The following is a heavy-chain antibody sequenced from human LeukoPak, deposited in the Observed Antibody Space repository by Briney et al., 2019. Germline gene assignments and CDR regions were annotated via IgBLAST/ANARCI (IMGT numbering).Heavy chain of an antibody. V-gene: IGHV3-15*01. J-gene: IGHJ4*02. D-gene: IGHD2-15*01. CDR3: TTGSRLRYCSGGSCFPEDY. CDR1: GFTFSNAW. CDR2: IKSKTDGGTT. Sequence: GGSLRLSCAASGFTFSNAWMSWVRQAPGKGLEWVGRIKSKTDGGTTDYAAPVKGRFTISRDDSKNTLYLQMNSLKTEDTAVYYCTTGSRLRYCSGGSCFPEDYWGQGTLVTVSS.